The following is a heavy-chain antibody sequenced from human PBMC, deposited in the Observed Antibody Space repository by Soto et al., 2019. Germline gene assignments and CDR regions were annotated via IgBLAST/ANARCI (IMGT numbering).Heavy chain of an antibody. Sequence: EVQLVESGGGLIQPGGSLRLSCAASGFTVSNNYMSWVRQAPGKGLEWVSVIYSGGSTYYADSVKGRCTISRDNSKNTLYLQMNSLRAEDTAVYYCARGHIGAVAENDYWGQGTLVTVSS. V-gene: IGHV3-53*01. D-gene: IGHD6-19*01. CDR3: ARGHIGAVAENDY. CDR2: IYSGGST. J-gene: IGHJ4*02. CDR1: GFTVSNNY.